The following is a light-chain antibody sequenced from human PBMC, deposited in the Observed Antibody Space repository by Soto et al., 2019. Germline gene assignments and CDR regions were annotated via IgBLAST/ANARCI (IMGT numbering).Light chain of an antibody. CDR3: SSYASGSSLV. V-gene: IGLV2-14*01. CDR1: SSDIGSYNF. Sequence: QSVLTQPASVSGSPGQSITISCSGTSSDIGSYNFVSWYQQHPGKAPKLMIFEVTSRPSGVSNRFSGSKSGNTASLPISGLQADDEADYYCSSYASGSSLVFGTGTKLTVL. J-gene: IGLJ1*01. CDR2: EVT.